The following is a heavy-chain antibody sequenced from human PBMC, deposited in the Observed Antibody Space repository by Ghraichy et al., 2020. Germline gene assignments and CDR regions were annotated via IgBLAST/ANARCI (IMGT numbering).Heavy chain of an antibody. V-gene: IGHV1-69*13. CDR1: GGTFSSYA. Sequence: SVKVSCKASGGTFSSYAISWVRQAPGQGLEWMGGIIPIFGTANYAQKFQGRVTITADESTSTAYMELSSLRSEDTAVYYCARLQGDSSGYTDAFDIWGQGTMVTVSS. CDR3: ARLQGDSSGYTDAFDI. J-gene: IGHJ3*02. CDR2: IIPIFGTA. D-gene: IGHD3-22*01.